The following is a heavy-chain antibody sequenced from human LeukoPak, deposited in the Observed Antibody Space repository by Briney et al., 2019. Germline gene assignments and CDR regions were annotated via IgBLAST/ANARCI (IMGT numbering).Heavy chain of an antibody. CDR3: ARAGDDYGDYFWEYFQH. Sequence: GASVKVSCKASGYTFTSYDINWVRQATGQGLEWMGWMNPNSGNTGYAQKFQGRVTMTRNTSISTAYMELSSLRSEDTAVYYCARAGDDYGDYFWEYFQHWGQGTLVTVSS. V-gene: IGHV1-8*01. CDR2: MNPNSGNT. J-gene: IGHJ1*01. D-gene: IGHD4-17*01. CDR1: GYTFTSYD.